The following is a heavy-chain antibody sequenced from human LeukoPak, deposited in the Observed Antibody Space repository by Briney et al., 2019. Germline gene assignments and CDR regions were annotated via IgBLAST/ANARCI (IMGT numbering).Heavy chain of an antibody. D-gene: IGHD3-22*01. CDR2: VSSDGSNE. CDR3: AKNLSPSSGYGDS. V-gene: IGHV3-30*18. J-gene: IGHJ5*01. CDR1: GFTFSSYG. Sequence: GRSLRLSCAASGFTFSSYGMHWVRQAPGKGLEWVAVVSSDGSNEYYADSVKGRFAISRDKSKNTLYLQMNSLRAEDTAVYYCAKNLSPSSGYGDSWGQGTLVTVSS.